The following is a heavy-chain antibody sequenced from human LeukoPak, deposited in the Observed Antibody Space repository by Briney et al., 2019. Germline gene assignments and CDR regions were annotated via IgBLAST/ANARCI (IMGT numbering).Heavy chain of an antibody. CDR2: ISYNGGST. CDR1: GFTFSSSA. Sequence: GESLRLSCTASGFTFSSSAMHWVPQAPGKGLEYVSAISYNGGSTYYANSVKGRFTISRDNSKNTLYLQMGSLRTEDMAVYYCARRPYSGTYYVDYWGQGTLVTVSS. V-gene: IGHV3-64*01. CDR3: ARRPYSGTYYVDY. J-gene: IGHJ4*02. D-gene: IGHD1-26*01.